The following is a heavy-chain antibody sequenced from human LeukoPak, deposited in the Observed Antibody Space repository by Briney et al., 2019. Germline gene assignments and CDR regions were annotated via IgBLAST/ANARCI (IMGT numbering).Heavy chain of an antibody. D-gene: IGHD6-13*01. CDR1: SGSISGFY. CDR2: IYYTGVT. CDR3: ARRGYASSWSFDY. J-gene: IGHJ4*02. V-gene: IGHV4-59*08. Sequence: PSETLSLTCTVSSGSISGFYWTWIRQPPGKGREWIGYIYYTGVTNYNPSLKSRVTISVDTPKNQFSLKLSSVTAADTAVYYGARRGYASSWSFDYWGQGTLVTVSS.